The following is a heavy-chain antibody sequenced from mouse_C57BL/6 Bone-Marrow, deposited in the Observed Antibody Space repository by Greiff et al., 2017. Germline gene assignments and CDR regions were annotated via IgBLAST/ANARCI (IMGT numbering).Heavy chain of an antibody. D-gene: IGHD1-1*01. CDR2: FNPSTGGT. V-gene: IGHV1-42*01. CDR3: ARSRYYGSSYYFDY. CDR1: GYSFTGYY. Sequence: EVMLVESGPELVKPGASVKISCKASGYSFTGYYMNWVKQSPEKSLEWIGEFNPSTGGTTYNQKFKAKATLTGDKSSSTAYMPLKSLTSEDSAVYYCARSRYYGSSYYFDYWGQGTTLTVSS. J-gene: IGHJ2*01.